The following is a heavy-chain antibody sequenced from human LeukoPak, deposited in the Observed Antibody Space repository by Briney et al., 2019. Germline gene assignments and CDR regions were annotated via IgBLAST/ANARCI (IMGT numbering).Heavy chain of an antibody. CDR1: GFTFSGSA. CDR2: IRSKANSYAT. CDR3: TSRDCSSTSCYRDPTYYYYMDV. J-gene: IGHJ6*03. V-gene: IGHV3-73*01. Sequence: GESLKISCAASGFTFSGSAMHWVRQASGKGLEWVGRIRSKANSYATAYAAAGKGRFSISREDTKNTAYLQMNSLRTENTAVYYCTSRDCSSTSCYRDPTYYYYMDVWGKGTTVTVSS. D-gene: IGHD2-2*01.